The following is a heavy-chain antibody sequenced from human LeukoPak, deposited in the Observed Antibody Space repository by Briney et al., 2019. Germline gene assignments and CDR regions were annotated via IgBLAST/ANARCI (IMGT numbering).Heavy chain of an antibody. CDR3: ARGRTSGGYPHFDS. V-gene: IGHV4-59*01. CDR1: GGSIDSYY. D-gene: IGHD6-19*01. Sequence: SETLSLTCIVSGGSIDSYYWTWVRQPPGKGLEWIAYIYSASTNYNPSLKSRATITVDTSKNQFSLNLRSVTAADMAVYYCARGRTSGGYPHFDSWGQGIQVTVSS. CDR2: IYSAST. J-gene: IGHJ4*02.